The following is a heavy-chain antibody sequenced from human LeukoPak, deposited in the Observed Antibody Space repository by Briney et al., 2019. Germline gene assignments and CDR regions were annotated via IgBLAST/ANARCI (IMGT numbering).Heavy chain of an antibody. D-gene: IGHD3-3*01. CDR1: GFTFSSYW. Sequence: PGGSLRLSCAASGFTFSSYWMSWVRQAPGKGLEWVANIKQGGSEKYYVDSVKGRFTISRDNAKNSLYLQMNSLRAEDTAVYYCASMHYDFWSGYRSLDYWGQGTLVTVSS. CDR2: IKQGGSEK. V-gene: IGHV3-7*01. J-gene: IGHJ4*02. CDR3: ASMHYDFWSGYRSLDY.